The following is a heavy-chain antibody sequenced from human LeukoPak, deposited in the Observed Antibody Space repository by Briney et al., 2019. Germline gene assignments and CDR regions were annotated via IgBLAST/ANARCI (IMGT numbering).Heavy chain of an antibody. D-gene: IGHD3-10*02. J-gene: IGHJ3*02. Sequence: PGGSLRLSCAASGFTFSSYVMSWVRQAPGKGLEWVSAISGSGGSTCYADSVKGRFTISRDNSKNTLDLHMNSLRAEATALYYCANSLFGKLPRDALDIWGQGTMVTVSS. V-gene: IGHV3-23*01. CDR3: ANSLFGKLPRDALDI. CDR2: ISGSGGST. CDR1: GFTFSSYV.